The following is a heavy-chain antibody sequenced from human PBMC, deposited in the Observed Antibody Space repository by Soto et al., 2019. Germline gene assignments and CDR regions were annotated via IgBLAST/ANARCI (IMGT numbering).Heavy chain of an antibody. D-gene: IGHD2-21*01. CDR3: ARGGGGGLFEH. Sequence: GGSLRLSCAASGFTFSSYWMSWVRQAPGKGLEWLATIKWDASEKKYVDSAKGRFTMSRDNTKSSLFLQMNSLGVEDTAVYYCARGGGGGLFEHWGQGVLVTVSS. J-gene: IGHJ4*02. V-gene: IGHV3-7*01. CDR1: GFTFSSYW. CDR2: IKWDASEK.